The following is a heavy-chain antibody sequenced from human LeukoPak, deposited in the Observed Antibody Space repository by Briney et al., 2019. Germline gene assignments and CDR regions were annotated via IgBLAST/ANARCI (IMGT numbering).Heavy chain of an antibody. D-gene: IGHD6-19*01. CDR2: INPNSGGT. V-gene: IGHV1-2*04. CDR3: ASSLYSSGWLSDAFDI. J-gene: IGHJ3*02. CDR1: GYTFTGYY. Sequence: GASVKVSCKASGYTFTGYYMHWVRQAPGQGLEWMGWINPNSGGTNYAQKFQGWVTMTRDTSISTAYMELSRLRSDDTAVYYCASSLYSSGWLSDAFDIWGQGTMVTVSS.